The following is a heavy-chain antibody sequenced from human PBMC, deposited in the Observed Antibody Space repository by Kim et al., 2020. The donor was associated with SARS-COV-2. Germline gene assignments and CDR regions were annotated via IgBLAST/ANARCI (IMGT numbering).Heavy chain of an antibody. CDR3: ARQTVNPDSSSWDAFDI. D-gene: IGHD6-13*01. V-gene: IGHV4-39*01. Sequence: LKGRVAISVDTSKNQCSLKLSSVTAADTAVYYCARQTVNPDSSSWDAFDIWGQGTMVTVSS. J-gene: IGHJ3*02.